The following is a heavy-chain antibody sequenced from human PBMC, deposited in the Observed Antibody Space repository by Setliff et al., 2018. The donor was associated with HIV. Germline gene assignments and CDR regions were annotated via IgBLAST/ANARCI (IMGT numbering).Heavy chain of an antibody. J-gene: IGHJ6*03. CDR1: GGSFSDYN. CDR2: INHNGGT. Sequence: SETLSLTCAVYGGSFSDYNWSWIRQSPGRGLEWIGEINHNGGTNYKPSLKSRVTMSVDTSKNQFSLKLNSVTAADTAVYYCARHEAYYYYYMDVWGKGTTVTVSS. CDR3: ARHEAYYYYYMDV. V-gene: IGHV4-34*01.